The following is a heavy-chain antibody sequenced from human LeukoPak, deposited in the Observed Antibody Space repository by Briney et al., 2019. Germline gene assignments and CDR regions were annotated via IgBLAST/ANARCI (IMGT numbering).Heavy chain of an antibody. CDR2: IRYDGSNT. CDR1: AFTFNNYG. D-gene: IGHD2/OR15-2a*01. J-gene: IGHJ4*02. V-gene: IGHV3-30*02. CDR3: AKDGTSYYYIYY. Sequence: GGSLRLSCAASAFTFNNYGMHWVLQAPGKGLEWLAFIRYDGSNTYYADSVKGRFTVSRDDSKNTLYLQMNSLRGDDTAVYYCAKDGTSYYYIYYWGQGTLVTVSS.